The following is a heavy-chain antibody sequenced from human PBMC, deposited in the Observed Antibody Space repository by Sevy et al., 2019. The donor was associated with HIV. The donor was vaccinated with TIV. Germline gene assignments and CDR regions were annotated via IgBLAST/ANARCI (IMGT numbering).Heavy chain of an antibody. D-gene: IGHD2-8*01. CDR2: LSFGCGRI. CDR3: AREGCTRPHDH. V-gene: IGHV3-23*01. J-gene: IGHJ4*02. Sequence: GGSLRLACVASGYNFNIYSMSWVRQAPGKGLEWVSTLSFGCGRINHADSVQGRFTMSRDDSKKTVYLEMNSLRAEDTAVYYCAREGCTRPHDHWGQGTLVTVSS. CDR1: GYNFNIYS.